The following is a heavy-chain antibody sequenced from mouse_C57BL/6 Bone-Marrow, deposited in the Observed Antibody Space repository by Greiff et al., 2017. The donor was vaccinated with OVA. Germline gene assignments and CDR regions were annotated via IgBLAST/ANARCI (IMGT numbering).Heavy chain of an antibody. V-gene: IGHV1-81*01. J-gene: IGHJ2*01. CDR2: IYPRSGNT. Sequence: QVQLKESGAELARPGASVKLSCKASGYTFTSYGISWVKQRTGLGLEWIGEIYPRSGNTYYNEKFKGKATLTADKSSSTAYMELRSLTSEDSAVYFCARLYYYALYYFDYWGQGTTLTVSS. CDR1: GYTFTSYG. CDR3: ARLYYYALYYFDY. D-gene: IGHD1-1*01.